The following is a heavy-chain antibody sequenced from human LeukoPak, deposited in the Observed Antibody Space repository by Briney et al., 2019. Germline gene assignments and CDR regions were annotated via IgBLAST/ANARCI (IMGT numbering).Heavy chain of an antibody. Sequence: GGSLRPSCAASGFTVSSNYMTWVRQAPGKGLEWVSVIYSGGSTFYADSVKGRFTISRDNSKNTLYLQMNSLRAEDTAVYYCAREAYFDYWGQGTLVTVSS. J-gene: IGHJ4*02. CDR3: AREAYFDY. V-gene: IGHV3-66*01. CDR1: GFTVSSNY. CDR2: IYSGGST.